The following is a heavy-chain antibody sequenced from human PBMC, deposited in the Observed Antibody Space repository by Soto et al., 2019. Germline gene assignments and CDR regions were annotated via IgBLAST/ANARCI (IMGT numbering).Heavy chain of an antibody. J-gene: IGHJ4*02. D-gene: IGHD2-2*01. CDR2: IAGGGVPT. CDR1: GFIFRDYS. V-gene: IGHV3-48*01. Sequence: EVQLVESGGGLVQSGESLRLSCAASGFIFRDYSMNWVRQTPGKGLEWIAHIAGGGVPTYYADSVKGRFTISRDRGKNFLYLQMNGLKGDDSGIYYCTSASSYAFDYWGQGALVTVSS. CDR3: TSASSYAFDY.